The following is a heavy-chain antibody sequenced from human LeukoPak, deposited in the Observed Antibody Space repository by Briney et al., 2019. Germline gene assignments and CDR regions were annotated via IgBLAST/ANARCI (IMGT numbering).Heavy chain of an antibody. V-gene: IGHV1-8*01. D-gene: IGHD1-14*01. J-gene: IGHJ5*02. CDR1: GYPFTTYE. CDR2: VHTDTGYA. Sequence: ASVKVSFKTSGYPFTTYEINWVRQAAGQGLEWMGWVHTDTGYADYAQKFQGRVTMTSDTSISTAYMELSSLRSDDTAVYFCARGPRNDPWGQGTLVTVSS. CDR3: ARGPRNDP.